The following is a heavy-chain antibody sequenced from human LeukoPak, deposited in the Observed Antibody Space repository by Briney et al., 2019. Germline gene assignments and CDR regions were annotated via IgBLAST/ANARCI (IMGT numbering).Heavy chain of an antibody. CDR3: ARHASHHYYDSSGYYLSYFDY. CDR1: GFTFSSYG. V-gene: IGHV3-30*03. Sequence: GGSLRLSCAASGFTFSSYGMHWVRQAPGKGLEWVAVISYDGSNKYYADSVKGRFTISIDNSKNTLYLQMNRLRAEDTAVYYCARHASHHYYDSSGYYLSYFDYWGQGTLVTVSS. J-gene: IGHJ4*02. D-gene: IGHD3-22*01. CDR2: ISYDGSNK.